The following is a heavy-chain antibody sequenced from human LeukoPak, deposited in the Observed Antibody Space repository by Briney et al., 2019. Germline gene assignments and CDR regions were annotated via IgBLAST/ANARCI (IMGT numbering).Heavy chain of an antibody. V-gene: IGHV4-39*07. J-gene: IGHJ4*02. CDR3: ARDDYYDSSGYYSFDY. D-gene: IGHD3-22*01. CDR1: GGSISSSSYY. Sequence: SETLSLTCTVSGGSISSSSYYWGWIRQPPGKGLEWIGSIYYSGSTYYNPSLKSRVTISEDTSKNQFSLKLSSVTAADTAVYYCARDDYYDSSGYYSFDYWGQGTLVTVSS. CDR2: IYYSGST.